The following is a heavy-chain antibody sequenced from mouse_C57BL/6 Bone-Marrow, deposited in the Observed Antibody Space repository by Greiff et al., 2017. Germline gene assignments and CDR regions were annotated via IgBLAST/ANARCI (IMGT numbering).Heavy chain of an antibody. D-gene: IGHD1-1*01. J-gene: IGHJ2*01. V-gene: IGHV1-19*01. CDR3: ARRYYYGRSGDY. CDR1: GYTFTDYY. CDR2: INPYNGGT. Sequence: EVQGVESGPVLVKPGASVKMSCKASGYTFTDYYMNWVKQSHGKSLEWIGVINPYNGGTSYNQKFKGKATLTVDKSSSTAYMELNSRTSEDSTDYYCARRYYYGRSGDYWGKGTTLTVSS.